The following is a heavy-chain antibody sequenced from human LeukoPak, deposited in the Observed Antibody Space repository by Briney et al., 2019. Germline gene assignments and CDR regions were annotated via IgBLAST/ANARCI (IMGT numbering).Heavy chain of an antibody. Sequence: GGSLRLSCAVSGFTFDDYAMHWVRQVPGKGLEWVSGINWNSDSIGYADSAKGRFTISRDIAKNSLYLQMNSLRAEDTAVYYCARDGRTVYYFDYWGQGTLVTVSS. CDR1: GFTFDDYA. D-gene: IGHD4-17*01. CDR3: ARDGRTVYYFDY. CDR2: INWNSDSI. V-gene: IGHV3-9*01. J-gene: IGHJ4*02.